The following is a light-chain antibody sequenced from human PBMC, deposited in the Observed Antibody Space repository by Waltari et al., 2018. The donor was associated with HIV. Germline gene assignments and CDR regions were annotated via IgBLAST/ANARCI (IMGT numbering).Light chain of an antibody. CDR3: SSLTSGSTRYV. CDR2: EVN. CDR1: SSDVGRSNY. J-gene: IGLJ1*01. Sequence: QSALTQPASVSGSPGQSITISCTGTSSDVGRSNYVSWYQQEPGKAPKLMIDEVNNRPSGISNRFSGSKSGNTASLTISGLQAEDEADYYCSSLTSGSTRYVFGTGTKVTVL. V-gene: IGLV2-14*01.